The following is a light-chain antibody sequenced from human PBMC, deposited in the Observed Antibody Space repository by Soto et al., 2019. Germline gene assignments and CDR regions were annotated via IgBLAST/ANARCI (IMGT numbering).Light chain of an antibody. CDR1: QTVYHGH. J-gene: IGKJ5*01. V-gene: IGKV3-20*01. CDR3: XXXXXXXXXX. Sequence: EIVLTPSPGTLSLSPGERATLSCRASQTVYHGHLAWYQQKPGQAPRLLLYGAPSRATGIPDRFSGSGSGTEFTLTISSLEPEDFAVYXXXXXXXXXXXXFXQGTRLEI. CDR2: GAP.